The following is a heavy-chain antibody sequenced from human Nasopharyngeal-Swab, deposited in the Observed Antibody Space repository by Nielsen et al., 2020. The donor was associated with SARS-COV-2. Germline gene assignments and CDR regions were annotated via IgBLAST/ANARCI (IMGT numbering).Heavy chain of an antibody. J-gene: IGHJ3*02. CDR2: INPNSGGT. Sequence: ASVKVSCKASGYTFTGNFMHWVRQAPGQGLEWMGRINPNSGGTKFAQKFQGRVTLTRDTSISTAYMELSRLRSDATAVYYCARDLSKTGDALDIWGQGTLVTVSS. CDR3: ARDLSKTGDALDI. CDR1: GYTFTGNF. D-gene: IGHD3-10*01. V-gene: IGHV1-2*02.